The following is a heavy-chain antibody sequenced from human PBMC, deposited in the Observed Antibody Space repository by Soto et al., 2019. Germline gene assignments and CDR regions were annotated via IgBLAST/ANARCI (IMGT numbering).Heavy chain of an antibody. CDR1: GFTFSSYA. V-gene: IGHV3-23*01. CDR3: AKGGQWLVGYYYYYGMDV. CDR2: ISGSGGST. Sequence: GGSLRLSCAASGFTFSSYAMSWVRQAPGKGLEWVSAISGSGGSTYYADSVKGRFTISRDNSKNTLYLQMNSLRAEDTAVYYCAKGGQWLVGYYYYYGMDVWGQGTTVTVSS. D-gene: IGHD6-19*01. J-gene: IGHJ6*02.